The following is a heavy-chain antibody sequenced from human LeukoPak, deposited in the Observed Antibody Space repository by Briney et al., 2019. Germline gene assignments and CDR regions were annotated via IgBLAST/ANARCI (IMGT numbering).Heavy chain of an antibody. CDR1: GGSISSSSYY. V-gene: IGHV4-39*01. CDR2: IYYSGST. J-gene: IGHJ4*02. Sequence: SETLSLTCTVSGGSISSSSYYWGWLRQPPGKGLEWIGSIYYSGSTYYNPSLKSRVTISVDTSKNQFSLKLSSVTAADTAVYYCARLWIGLEIEDQNWGQGTLVTVSS. D-gene: IGHD2-2*03. CDR3: ARLWIGLEIEDQN.